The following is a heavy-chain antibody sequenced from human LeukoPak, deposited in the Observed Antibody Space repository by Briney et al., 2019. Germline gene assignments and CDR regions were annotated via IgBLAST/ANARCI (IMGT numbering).Heavy chain of an antibody. V-gene: IGHV1-8*02. D-gene: IGHD3-22*01. CDR1: EYTFGSYD. J-gene: IGHJ4*02. CDR3: ARLSETAAYYYTSGYYYLRY. CDR2: MNPGSGNT. Sequence: ASVKVSCKASEYTFGSYDINWVRKATGQGLEWMGWMNPGSGNTGYAQRLQGRVTMTRDTSISTAYMELSGLRSEDTAVYYCARLSETAAYYYTSGYYYLRYWGQGTLVTVDS.